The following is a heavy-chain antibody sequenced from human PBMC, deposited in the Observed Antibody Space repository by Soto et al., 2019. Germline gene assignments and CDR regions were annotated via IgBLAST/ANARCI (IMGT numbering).Heavy chain of an antibody. Sequence: GGSLRLSCAASGFTFCSYAMSWVRQAPGKGLEWVSAISGSGGSTYSADSVKGRFTISRDNSKNTLYLQMNSLRAEDTAVYYCAKARGSSTPAPGSYWGQGTLVTVSS. D-gene: IGHD2-2*01. CDR1: GFTFCSYA. J-gene: IGHJ4*02. CDR3: AKARGSSTPAPGSY. CDR2: ISGSGGST. V-gene: IGHV3-23*01.